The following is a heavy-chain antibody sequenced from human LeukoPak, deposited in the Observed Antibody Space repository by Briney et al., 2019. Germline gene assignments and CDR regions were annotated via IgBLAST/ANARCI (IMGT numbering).Heavy chain of an antibody. Sequence: SSVKVSCKASGYTFTSYCISWVRQAPGPGLQWMGWISAYNGNTNYAQKLQGRVTMTTDTSTSTAYMELRSLRSDDTAVYYCARDPGIAAAGTSPRLDYWGQGTLVTVSS. CDR2: ISAYNGNT. V-gene: IGHV1-18*01. CDR3: ARDPGIAAAGTSPRLDY. CDR1: GYTFTSYC. D-gene: IGHD6-13*01. J-gene: IGHJ4*02.